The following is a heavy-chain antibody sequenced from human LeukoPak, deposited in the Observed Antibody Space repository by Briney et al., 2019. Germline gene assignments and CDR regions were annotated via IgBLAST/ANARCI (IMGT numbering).Heavy chain of an antibody. CDR1: GFIFSTYN. Sequence: GGSLRLSCAASGFIFSTYNMNWVRQFPGKGLEWVSSISSRGSYIYHADSVRGRFTISRDNAKNSLSLLMNSLRAEDTAVYYCARDGGSGILDWGQGTLVTVSS. CDR2: ISSRGSYI. CDR3: ARDGGSGILD. J-gene: IGHJ4*02. D-gene: IGHD3-10*01. V-gene: IGHV3-21*01.